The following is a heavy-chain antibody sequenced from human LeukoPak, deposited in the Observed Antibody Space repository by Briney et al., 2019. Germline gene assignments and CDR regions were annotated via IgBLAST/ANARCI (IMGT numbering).Heavy chain of an antibody. CDR3: AIDSSGYSFDY. Sequence: GGSLRLSCAASGFTFSSYAMTWVRQAPGKGLEWVSSISGSDGSTYYADSVKGRFTISRDNSKNTLYLQMNSLRAEDTAVYYCAIDSSGYSFDYWGQGTLVTVSS. V-gene: IGHV3-23*01. D-gene: IGHD3-22*01. J-gene: IGHJ4*02. CDR2: ISGSDGST. CDR1: GFTFSSYA.